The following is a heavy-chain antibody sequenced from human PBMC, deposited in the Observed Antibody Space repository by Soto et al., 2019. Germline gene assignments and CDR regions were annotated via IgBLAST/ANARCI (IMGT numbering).Heavy chain of an antibody. CDR3: ARGGYYFLVPYIY. CDR2: VSYDGNNK. V-gene: IGHV3-30*03. J-gene: IGHJ4*02. Sequence: QVQVVESGGGVVQPGTSLTLSCAASGFTFSSFGMHWVRQAPGKGLEWVAIVSYDGNNKYYADSVKGRFTISRDNSKNAVSLQMTSLRTEDTVVYYCARGGYYFLVPYIYWGQGTLVTVSS. D-gene: IGHD3-22*01. CDR1: GFTFSSFG.